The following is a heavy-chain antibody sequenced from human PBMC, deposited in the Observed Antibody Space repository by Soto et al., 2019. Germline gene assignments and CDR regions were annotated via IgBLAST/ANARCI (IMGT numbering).Heavy chain of an antibody. J-gene: IGHJ6*02. D-gene: IGHD4-17*01. CDR3: ARDRYYGGNPDSYYGMDV. Sequence: SETLSLTCTVSGGSISSYYWSWIRQPPGKGLEWIGYIYYSGSTNYNPSLKSRVTISVDTSKNQFSLKLSSVTAADTAVYYCARDRYYGGNPDSYYGMDVWGQGTMVTVSS. CDR2: IYYSGST. CDR1: GGSISSYY. V-gene: IGHV4-59*01.